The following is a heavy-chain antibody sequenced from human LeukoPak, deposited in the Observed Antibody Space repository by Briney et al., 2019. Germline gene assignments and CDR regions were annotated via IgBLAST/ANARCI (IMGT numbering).Heavy chain of an antibody. J-gene: IGHJ4*02. V-gene: IGHV1-69*04. CDR3: ARDPAATAGVAAAGSYYFDY. CDR1: GGTFSSYA. CDR2: IIPILDIA. Sequence: GASVKVSCKASGGTFSSYAISWVRQAPGQGLEWMGRIIPILDIANYTQKFQGRVTITADKSTSTAYMELSSLRSEDTAVYYCARDPAATAGVAAAGSYYFDYWGRGTLVTVSS. D-gene: IGHD6-13*01.